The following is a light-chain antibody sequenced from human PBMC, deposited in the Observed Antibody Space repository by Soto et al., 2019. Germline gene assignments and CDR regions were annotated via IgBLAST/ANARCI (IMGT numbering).Light chain of an antibody. CDR3: QQYDSSPRT. V-gene: IGKV3-20*01. Sequence: EIVLTQSPGTLSLSPGERATLSCRASQRVNLNYLAWYQQKPGQGPRLLMYVASSRATGIPDRFSGSGSGTDFTLTISRLEPEDFALYYCQQYDSSPRTFVQWPQVEI. CDR1: QRVNLNY. CDR2: VAS. J-gene: IGKJ1*01.